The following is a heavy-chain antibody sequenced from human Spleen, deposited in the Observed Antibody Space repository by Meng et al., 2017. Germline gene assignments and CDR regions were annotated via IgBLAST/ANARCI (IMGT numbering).Heavy chain of an antibody. CDR2: ISQGSGRT. D-gene: IGHD2-21*01. J-gene: IGHJ5*02. V-gene: IGHV4-4*02. CDR1: GDSIGSRDW. Sequence: QLQGAGPGLVKPSGTLSLTCAVSGDSIGSRDWLSWVRQPPGKGLELIGEISQGSGRTNYNPSLKSRVTISLDKSKNQFSLNVNSVTAADTAVYYCVRNEGYSFGAWGQGTLVTVSS. CDR3: VRNEGYSFGA.